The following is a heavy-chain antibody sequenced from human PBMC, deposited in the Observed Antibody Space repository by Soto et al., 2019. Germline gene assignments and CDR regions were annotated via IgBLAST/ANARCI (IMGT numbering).Heavy chain of an antibody. V-gene: IGHV4-59*01. J-gene: IGHJ4*02. CDR3: ARRYGGNFDY. D-gene: IGHD1-26*01. CDR1: GGSISSYY. Sequence: SETLSLTCTVSGGSISSYYWSWIRQPPGKGLEWIGYVYYSGSTNYNSSLKSRVTISVDTSKNQFSLKVRSVTAADTAVYYCARRYGGNFDYWGQGTLVTVSS. CDR2: VYYSGST.